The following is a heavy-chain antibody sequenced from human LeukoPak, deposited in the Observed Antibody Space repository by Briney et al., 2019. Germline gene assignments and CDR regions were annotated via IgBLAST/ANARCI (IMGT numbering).Heavy chain of an antibody. CDR3: ARVATVVRGDIDY. V-gene: IGHV1-2*02. Sequence: ASVKVSCKASGYTFTGYYMHWVRQAPGQGLEWMGWINPNSGGTNYAQKFQGRVTMTRDTSISTAYMELSRLRSDDTAVYYCARVATVVRGDIDYWGQGTLVTVSS. J-gene: IGHJ4*02. CDR1: GYTFTGYY. CDR2: INPNSGGT. D-gene: IGHD4-23*01.